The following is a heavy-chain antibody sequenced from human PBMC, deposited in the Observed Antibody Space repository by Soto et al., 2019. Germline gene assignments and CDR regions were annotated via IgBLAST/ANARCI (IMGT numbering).Heavy chain of an antibody. CDR1: GGAISSHY. J-gene: IGHJ4*02. CDR3: ARLDGCDQYFDY. CDR2: IYYSLST. D-gene: IGHD5-12*01. V-gene: IGHV4-59*08. Sequence: SETLSLTCTVSGGAISSHYWIWIRQPPVHGLEFIGYIYYSLSTDYDPSLKSRFTMALYGSKIQVSLRVVSLTAAYTAVYFCARLDGCDQYFDYWGQGALVTVSS.